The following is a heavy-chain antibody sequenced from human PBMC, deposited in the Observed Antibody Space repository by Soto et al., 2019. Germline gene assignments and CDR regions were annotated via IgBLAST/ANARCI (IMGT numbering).Heavy chain of an antibody. CDR2: ISAYNGNT. V-gene: IGHV1-18*04. J-gene: IGHJ4*02. CDR3: ARDNFRVCSGGSCYFSQAY. D-gene: IGHD2-15*01. CDR1: GYAFTSYG. Sequence: ASVKGSCQAAGYAFTSYGISWVRQAPGQGLEWMGWISAYNGNTNYAQKLQGRVTMTTDTSTSTAYMELRSLRPDDTAVYYCARDNFRVCSGGSCYFSQAYWGQGTLVTVSS.